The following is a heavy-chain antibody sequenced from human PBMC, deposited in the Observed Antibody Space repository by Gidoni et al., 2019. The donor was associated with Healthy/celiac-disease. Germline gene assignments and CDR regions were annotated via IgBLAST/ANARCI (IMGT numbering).Heavy chain of an antibody. CDR1: GGPISSGGYY. J-gene: IGHJ4*02. V-gene: IGHV4-31*03. Sequence: QVQLQESGPGLVKPSQTLSLTCTVSGGPISSGGYYWSWIRQHPGKGLEWIGYIYSSGSTYYNPSLKSRVTISVDTSKNQLSLKLSSGTAADTAVYYCARSSIAAPPGYWGQGTLVTVSS. CDR2: IYSSGST. D-gene: IGHD6-6*01. CDR3: ARSSIAAPPGY.